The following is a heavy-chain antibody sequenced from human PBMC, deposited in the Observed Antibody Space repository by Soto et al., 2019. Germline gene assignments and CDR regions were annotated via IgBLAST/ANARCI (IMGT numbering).Heavy chain of an antibody. V-gene: IGHV1-18*04. CDR3: ARDDTYYDFWSGQRYGMDV. Sequence: SVKVSCKAAGYTFTSYGISWVRQAPGQGLEWMGWISAYNGNTNYAQKLQGRVTMTTDTSTSTAYMELRSLRSDDTAVYYCARDDTYYDFWSGQRYGMDVWGQGTKVTVYS. CDR2: ISAYNGNT. CDR1: GYTFTSYG. D-gene: IGHD3-3*01. J-gene: IGHJ6*02.